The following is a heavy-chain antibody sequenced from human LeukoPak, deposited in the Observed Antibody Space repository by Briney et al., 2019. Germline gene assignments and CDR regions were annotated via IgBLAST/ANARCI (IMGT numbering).Heavy chain of an antibody. J-gene: IGHJ6*02. D-gene: IGHD4-17*01. CDR1: GGTFSSYA. V-gene: IGHV1-69*13. CDR3: ARAVTYLDGMDV. Sequence: EASVKVSCKASGGTFSSYAISWVRQAPGQGLEWMGGIIPIFGTANYAQKFQGRVTITADESTSTAYMELSSLRSEDTAVYYCARAVTYLDGMDVWGQGTTVTVSS. CDR2: IIPIFGTA.